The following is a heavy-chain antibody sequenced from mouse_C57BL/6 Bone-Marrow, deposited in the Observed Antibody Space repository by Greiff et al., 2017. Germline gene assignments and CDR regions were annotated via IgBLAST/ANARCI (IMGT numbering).Heavy chain of an antibody. CDR2: IHPNSGST. CDR3: ARGVWLGFAY. CDR1: GYTFTSYW. Sequence: QVQLQQPGAELVKPGASVKLSCKASGYTFTSYWMHWVKQRPGQGLEWIGMIHPNSGSTNYNEKFKSKATLTEEKSSSTAYMQLSSLTSEDSAVYYCARGVWLGFAYWGQGTLVTVSA. D-gene: IGHD2-10*02. V-gene: IGHV1-64*01. J-gene: IGHJ3*01.